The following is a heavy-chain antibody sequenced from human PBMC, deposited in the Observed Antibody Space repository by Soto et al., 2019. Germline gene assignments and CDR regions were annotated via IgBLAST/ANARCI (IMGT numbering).Heavy chain of an antibody. CDR3: ARGDYYDSSGPFSDAFDI. J-gene: IGHJ3*02. Sequence: LRLSCAASGFTFSSYWMSWVRQAPGKGLEWVANIKPDGSQKWYVDSVKGRFTISRDNAKKSLYLQMNSLRADDTAVYYCARGDYYDSSGPFSDAFDIWGQGTMVTVSS. CDR2: IKPDGSQK. CDR1: GFTFSSYW. V-gene: IGHV3-7*04. D-gene: IGHD3-22*01.